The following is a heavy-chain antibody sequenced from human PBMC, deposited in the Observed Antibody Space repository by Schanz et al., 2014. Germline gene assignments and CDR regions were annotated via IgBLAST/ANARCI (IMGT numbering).Heavy chain of an antibody. Sequence: QVQLVQSGAEVKQPGASVKVSCKASGYIFGSHGMTWVRQAPGQGLEWMGKINPSSGTTRIAQNCQGRLTVTRDTSTSTVNMELSSLRSEDTAVYYCARGGFFDSTSFDSWGQGTLVTVSS. CDR2: INPSSGTT. D-gene: IGHD2-2*01. CDR3: ARGGFFDSTSFDS. CDR1: GYIFGSHG. J-gene: IGHJ4*02. V-gene: IGHV1-46*03.